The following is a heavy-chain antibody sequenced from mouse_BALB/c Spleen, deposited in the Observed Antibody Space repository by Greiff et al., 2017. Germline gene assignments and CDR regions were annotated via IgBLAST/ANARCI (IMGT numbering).Heavy chain of an antibody. CDR2: IDPANGNT. D-gene: IGHD2-4*01. CDR3: ARNDYEGPYYAMDY. CDR1: GFNIKDTY. V-gene: IGHV14-3*02. J-gene: IGHJ4*01. Sequence: EVKLMESGAELVKPGASVKLSCTASGFNIKDTYMHWVKQRPEQGLEWIGRIDPANGNTKYDPKFQGKATITADTSSNTAYLQLSSLTSEDTAVYYCARNDYEGPYYAMDYWGQGTSVTVSS.